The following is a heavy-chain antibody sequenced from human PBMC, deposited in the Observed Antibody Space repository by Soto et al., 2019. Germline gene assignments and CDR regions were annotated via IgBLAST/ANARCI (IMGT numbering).Heavy chain of an antibody. CDR1: GFTFTTSA. Sequence: GASVKVSCKASGFTFTTSAVQWVRQARGQRLEWIGWIVVGSGNTKYSQKFQEXVTITRDMSTGTAYMELSGLRSEDTAVYYCAAVRDSSAYYLAYWGQGTLVTVSS. D-gene: IGHD3-22*01. V-gene: IGHV1-58*01. CDR3: AAVRDSSAYYLAY. J-gene: IGHJ4*02. CDR2: IVVGSGNT.